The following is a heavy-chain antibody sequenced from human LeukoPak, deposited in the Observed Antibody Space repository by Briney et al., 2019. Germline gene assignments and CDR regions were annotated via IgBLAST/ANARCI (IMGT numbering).Heavy chain of an antibody. D-gene: IGHD6-13*01. CDR2: ISGGGGST. J-gene: IGHJ4*02. CDR3: AKRPIPATAAPGTVY. Sequence: GGSLRLSCAGSGFTFSIYAMSWVRQAPGKGLEGVSGISGGGGSTYYADFVKGRFTISRDNSKNTLYLQMNSPRAEDTAVYYCAKRPIPATAAPGTVYWGRGTLVTVSS. CDR1: GFTFSIYA. V-gene: IGHV3-23*01.